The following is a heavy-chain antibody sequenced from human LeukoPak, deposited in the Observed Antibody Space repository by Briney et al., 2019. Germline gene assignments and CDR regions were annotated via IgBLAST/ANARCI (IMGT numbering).Heavy chain of an antibody. CDR1: GFTFSNYG. J-gene: IGHJ6*02. CDR2: IGGGGVNT. V-gene: IGHV3-23*01. Sequence: PGGFLRSSCAAPGFTFSNYGMTWVRQAPGKGLNWVSSIGGGGVNTYYADSVKGRFTISRDNSKNTLYLQMNSLRAEDTALYYCAKGGSGYRYYCLDVWGQGTTVTVSS. CDR3: AKGGSGYRYYCLDV. D-gene: IGHD3-22*01.